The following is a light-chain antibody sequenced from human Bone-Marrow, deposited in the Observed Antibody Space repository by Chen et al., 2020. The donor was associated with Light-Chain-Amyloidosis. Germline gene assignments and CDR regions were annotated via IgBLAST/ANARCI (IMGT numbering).Light chain of an antibody. Sequence: EIVLTQSPATLSLSPGESATLSCRASRSISSYLGWYQQRPGQAPRLLIYDASNMATGIPARFSGSGSGTDFTLTSSSLEPEDFAVYYCQQRSDWFLTFGGGTKVEIK. V-gene: IGKV3-11*01. CDR1: RSISSY. CDR2: DAS. CDR3: QQRSDWFLT. J-gene: IGKJ4*01.